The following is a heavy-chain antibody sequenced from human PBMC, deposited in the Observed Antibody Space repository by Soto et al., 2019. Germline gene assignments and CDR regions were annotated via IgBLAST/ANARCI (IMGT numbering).Heavy chain of an antibody. CDR2: ISWNSGSI. CDR1: GFTFDDYA. D-gene: IGHD3-10*01. Sequence: DVQLVESGGGLVQPGRSLRLSCAASGFTFDDYAMHWVRQAPGKGLEWVSGISWNSGSIGYADSVKGRFTISRDNAKNSLYLQMNSLRAEDTALYYCAKDRTVRGATPLSFDYWGQGTLVTVSS. CDR3: AKDRTVRGATPLSFDY. J-gene: IGHJ4*02. V-gene: IGHV3-9*01.